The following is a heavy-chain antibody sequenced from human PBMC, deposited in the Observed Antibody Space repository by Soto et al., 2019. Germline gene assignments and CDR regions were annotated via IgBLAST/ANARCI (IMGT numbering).Heavy chain of an antibody. V-gene: IGHV3-53*01. CDR2: IYSGGST. D-gene: IGHD3-22*01. Sequence: GGSLRLSCAASGFTVSSNYMSWVRQAPGKGLEWVSVIYSGGSTYYADSVKGRFTISRDKSKNTLYLQMNSLRAEDTAVYYCARDDSSGYYYYFQHWGQGTLVTVSS. CDR3: ARDDSSGYYYYFQH. CDR1: GFTVSSNY. J-gene: IGHJ1*01.